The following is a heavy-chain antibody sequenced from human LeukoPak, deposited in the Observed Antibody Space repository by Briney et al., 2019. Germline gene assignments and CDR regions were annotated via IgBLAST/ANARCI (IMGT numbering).Heavy chain of an antibody. CDR3: ARDTANYYDSSGYRWI. J-gene: IGHJ3*02. CDR1: GFTFSYYD. CDR2: IYSGGST. V-gene: IGHV3-53*01. Sequence: GGSLRLSCAASGFTFSYYDMHWVRQAPGKGLEWVSVIYSGGSTYYADSVKGRFTISRDNSKNTLYLQMNSLRAEDTAVYYCARDTANYYDSSGYRWIWGQGTMVTVSS. D-gene: IGHD3-22*01.